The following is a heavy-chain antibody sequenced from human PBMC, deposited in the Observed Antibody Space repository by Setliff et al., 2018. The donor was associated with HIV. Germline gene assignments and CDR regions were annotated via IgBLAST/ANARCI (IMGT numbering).Heavy chain of an antibody. V-gene: IGHV3-7*01. CDR3: TTIKSYGAFDF. D-gene: IGHD5-18*01. Sequence: PGGSLRLSCAASGLTFGDFWMGWVRQAPGKGLEWVANIKKDGSEERYVDSVRGRFTVSRDNAKMSLYLQMNSLRAEDTAVYYCTTIKSYGAFDFWGQGALVTVSS. J-gene: IGHJ4*02. CDR2: IKKDGSEE. CDR1: GLTFGDFW.